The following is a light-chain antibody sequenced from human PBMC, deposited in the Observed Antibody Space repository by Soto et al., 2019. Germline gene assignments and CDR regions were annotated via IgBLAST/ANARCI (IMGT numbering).Light chain of an antibody. J-gene: IGLJ2*01. CDR2: GNS. Sequence: QSVLTQPPSVSGAPGQRVTISCTGSSSNIGAGYDVHWYQQLPGTAPKLLIHGNSNRPSGVPDRFAGSKSGTSASLAITGRQAEDEAEYYCQAYDSSLSGSVFGGGTKVTVL. CDR1: SSNIGAGYD. CDR3: QAYDSSLSGSV. V-gene: IGLV1-40*01.